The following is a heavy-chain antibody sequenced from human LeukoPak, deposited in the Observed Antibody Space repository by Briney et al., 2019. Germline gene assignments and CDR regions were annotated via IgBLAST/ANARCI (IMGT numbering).Heavy chain of an antibody. Sequence: PSETLSLTCTVSGGSISSYYWSWLRQPPGKGLEWIGYIYYSGSINYNPSLKSRVTISVDTSKSQFSLKLSSVTAADTAVYYCARWLQLRPDAFDIWGQGTMVTVSS. J-gene: IGHJ3*02. CDR1: GGSISSYY. V-gene: IGHV4-59*01. D-gene: IGHD5-24*01. CDR3: ARWLQLRPDAFDI. CDR2: IYYSGSI.